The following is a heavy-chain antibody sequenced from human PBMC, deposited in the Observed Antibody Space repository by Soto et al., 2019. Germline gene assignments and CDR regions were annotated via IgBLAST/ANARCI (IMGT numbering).Heavy chain of an antibody. CDR3: AMCSVYYGMDV. D-gene: IGHD3-10*02. CDR1: GDSCTSYW. CDR2: IYPGDSDT. J-gene: IGHJ6*02. Sequence: PGESLKISWKGAGDSCTSYWIGWVRQMPGKGLEWMGIIYPGDSDTRYSPSFQGQVTISADKSISTAYLQWSSLKASDTAMYYCAMCSVYYGMDVWGQGTTVTVSS. V-gene: IGHV5-51*01.